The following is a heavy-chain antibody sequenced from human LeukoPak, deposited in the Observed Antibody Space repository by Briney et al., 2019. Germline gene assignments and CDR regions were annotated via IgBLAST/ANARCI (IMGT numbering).Heavy chain of an antibody. CDR2: FDPEDGET. D-gene: IGHD6-6*01. CDR1: GYTLTQLS. CDR3: ATGQRAARPWWFDP. V-gene: IGHV1-24*01. Sequence: ASVKVSCKVSGYTLTQLSMHWVRQAPGKGLEWVGGFDPEDGETIYAQKFQGRVTMSEDTSTDTAYMELSSLRSEDTAVYYCATGQRAARPWWFDPWGQGTLVTVSS. J-gene: IGHJ5*02.